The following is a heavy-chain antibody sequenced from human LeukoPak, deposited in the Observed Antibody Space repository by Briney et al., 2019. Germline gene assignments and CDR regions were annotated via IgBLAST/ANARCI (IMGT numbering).Heavy chain of an antibody. CDR3: ARDLLWFGELLGGFWFDP. CDR1: GGSISSYY. J-gene: IGHJ5*02. D-gene: IGHD3-10*01. V-gene: IGHV4-4*07. CDR2: IYTSGST. Sequence: PSXXLSLTCTVSGGSISSYYWSWIRQPAGKGLEWIGRIYTSGSTNYNPSLKSRVTMSVDTSKNQFSLKLSSVTAADTAVYYCARDLLWFGELLGGFWFDPWGQGTLVTVSS.